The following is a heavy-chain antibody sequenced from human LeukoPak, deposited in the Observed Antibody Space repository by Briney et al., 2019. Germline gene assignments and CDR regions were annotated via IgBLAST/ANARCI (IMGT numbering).Heavy chain of an antibody. Sequence: GASVKVSCKASGYTFTSYYMHWVRQAPGQGREGMGIINPSGGSTSYAQEFQGRVTITSDTSTSTVYMELSSLRSEDTAVYYCARDWPYGDYPPGYWGQGTLVTVSS. CDR2: INPSGGST. D-gene: IGHD4-17*01. CDR1: GYTFTSYY. V-gene: IGHV1-46*01. CDR3: ARDWPYGDYPPGY. J-gene: IGHJ4*02.